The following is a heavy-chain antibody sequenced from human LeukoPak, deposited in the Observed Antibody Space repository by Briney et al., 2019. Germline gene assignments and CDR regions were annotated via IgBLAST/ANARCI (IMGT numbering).Heavy chain of an antibody. CDR3: GTGDGYYDSSGYYLFLEC. V-gene: IGHV1-2*02. Sequence: SLKLSCKASGYTFTAYYMNWVRQAPGQGLEWMGWINANSSVTNYAQKFQGRVTMTRDTSIRTTYMQLSRLRCHDTAVYYCGTGDGYYDSSGYYLFLECWGQGTLVSAS. CDR1: GYTFTAYY. D-gene: IGHD3-22*01. J-gene: IGHJ4*02. CDR2: INANSSVT.